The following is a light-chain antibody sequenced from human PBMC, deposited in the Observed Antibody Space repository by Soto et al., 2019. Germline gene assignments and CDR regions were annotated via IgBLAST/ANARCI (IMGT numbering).Light chain of an antibody. CDR3: CSYAGTRIV. Sequence: QSALTQPASVSGSPGQSITISCTGTSSDVGTYNLVSWYQQYPGKAPKLMIYEGSKRPSGVSNRFSGSKSGNTASLTISGLQAEDEADYYCCSYAGTRIVFGGGTKPPS. CDR1: SSDVGTYNL. CDR2: EGS. J-gene: IGLJ2*01. V-gene: IGLV2-23*01.